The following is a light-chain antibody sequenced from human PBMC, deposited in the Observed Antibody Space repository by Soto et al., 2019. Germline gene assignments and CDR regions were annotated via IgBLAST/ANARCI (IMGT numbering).Light chain of an antibody. V-gene: IGKV3-20*01. Sequence: EVVLTQSPVTLSLSPGERATLSCRASQSVSSSYLAWYQQKPGQAPRLLIYGASSRATSIPDRFSGSGSGADFTLTISRLEHEDFAVYYCQQYDTSIWAYTFGQGTKLEIK. CDR1: QSVSSSY. CDR2: GAS. CDR3: QQYDTSIWAYT. J-gene: IGKJ2*01.